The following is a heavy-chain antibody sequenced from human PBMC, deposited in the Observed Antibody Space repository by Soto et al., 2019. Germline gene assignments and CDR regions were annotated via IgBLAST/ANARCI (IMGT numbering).Heavy chain of an antibody. J-gene: IGHJ3*02. Sequence: ASVKVSCKVSGYTLTELSMHWVLQAPGKGLEWMGGFDPEDGETIYAQKFQGRVTMTEDTSTDTAYMELSSLRSEDTAVYYCATRTGGVAATRLIPFLDIWGQGTMGTVSS. CDR2: FDPEDGET. CDR1: GYTLTELS. V-gene: IGHV1-24*01. D-gene: IGHD2-15*01. CDR3: ATRTGGVAATRLIPFLDI.